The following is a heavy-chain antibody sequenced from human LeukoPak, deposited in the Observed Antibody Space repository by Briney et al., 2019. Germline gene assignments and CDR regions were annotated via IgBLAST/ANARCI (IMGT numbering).Heavy chain of an antibody. CDR1: GGPITEYY. Sequence: PSETLSLTCSVSGGPITEYYWSWIRQPPGKGLEWIGYIYHTGSTNYSPSLMSRVTMSVDASRNQFSLKLVSVTAADTAVYYCARDRGTTGYYYLDSWGQGILVTVSS. CDR2: IYHTGST. J-gene: IGHJ4*02. V-gene: IGHV4-59*01. D-gene: IGHD1-26*01. CDR3: ARDRGTTGYYYLDS.